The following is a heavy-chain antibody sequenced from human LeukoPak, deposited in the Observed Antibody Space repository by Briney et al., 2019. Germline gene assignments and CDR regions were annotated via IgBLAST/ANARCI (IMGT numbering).Heavy chain of an antibody. J-gene: IGHJ5*02. CDR2: IYSGGST. D-gene: IGHD3-10*01. CDR1: GFTFTAYA. Sequence: GGSLRLSCAASGFTFTAYAMSWFRQAPGKGLEWVSVIYSGGSTYYADSVKGRFTISRDNSKNTLYLQMNSLRAEDTAVYYCASGMRIPGSNWFDPWGQGTLVTVSS. CDR3: ASGMRIPGSNWFDP. V-gene: IGHV3-53*01.